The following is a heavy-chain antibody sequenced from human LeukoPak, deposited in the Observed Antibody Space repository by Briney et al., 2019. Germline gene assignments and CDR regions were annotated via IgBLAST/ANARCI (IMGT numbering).Heavy chain of an antibody. D-gene: IGHD3-22*01. CDR2: IGSNGGTT. V-gene: IGHV3-64*01. CDR1: GFTFSSDA. Sequence: TGGSLRLSCAASGFTFSSDAMRWVRQAPGKGLEYVSAIGSNGGTTHYGNSVKGRFTISRDNSKNTLYLQMGSLRAEDMAVYFCARSSGYGYYFDYWGQGTLVTVSS. J-gene: IGHJ4*02. CDR3: ARSSGYGYYFDY.